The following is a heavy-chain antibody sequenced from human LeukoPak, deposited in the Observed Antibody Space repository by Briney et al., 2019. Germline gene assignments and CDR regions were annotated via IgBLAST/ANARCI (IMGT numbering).Heavy chain of an antibody. D-gene: IGHD6-13*01. Sequence: ASVKVSCKASGGTFSSYAISWVRQAPGQGLEWMGGIIPIFGTANYALKFQGRVTITTDESTSTAYMELSSLRSEDTAVYYCARGGIELYYFDYWGQGTLVTVSS. J-gene: IGHJ4*02. V-gene: IGHV1-69*05. CDR3: ARGGIELYYFDY. CDR2: IIPIFGTA. CDR1: GGTFSSYA.